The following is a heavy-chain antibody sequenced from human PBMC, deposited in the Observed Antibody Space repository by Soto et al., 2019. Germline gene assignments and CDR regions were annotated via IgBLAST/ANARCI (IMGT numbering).Heavy chain of an antibody. V-gene: IGHV4-34*01. CDR1: GGSFSGYY. D-gene: IGHD3-10*01. J-gene: IGHJ6*02. CDR2: INHSGST. CDR3: ARETQLGSGSHILYYYGMDV. Sequence: PSEILSLTCAVYGGSFSGYYWSWIRQPPGKGLEWIGEINHSGSTNYNPSLKSRVTISVDTSKNQFSLKLSSVTAADTAVYYCARETQLGSGSHILYYYGMDVWGQGTTVTVSS.